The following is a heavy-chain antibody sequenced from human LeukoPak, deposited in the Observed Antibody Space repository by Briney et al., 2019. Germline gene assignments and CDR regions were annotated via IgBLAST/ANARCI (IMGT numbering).Heavy chain of an antibody. V-gene: IGHV1-2*02. Sequence: SVKVSCKAPGFTFTDYYMHWVRLAPGQGLEWMGYINPHSGVTSFPQKFRGRVTLTTDTSISAAYMELSSLISDDTAMYYCVREGITKAFDLWGQGALVTVSS. CDR2: INPHSGVT. D-gene: IGHD1-14*01. CDR3: VREGITKAFDL. J-gene: IGHJ4*02. CDR1: GFTFTDYY.